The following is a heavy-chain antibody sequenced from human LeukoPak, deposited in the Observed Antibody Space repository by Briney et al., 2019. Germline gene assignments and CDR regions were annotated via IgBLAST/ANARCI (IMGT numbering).Heavy chain of an antibody. Sequence: GGSLRLSCADSGFTFSSYAMHWVRQAPGKGLEYVSAISSNGGSTYYANSVKGRFTISRDNSKNTLYPQMGSLRAEDMAVYYCARVAPARVYDYWGQGTLVTVSS. CDR3: ARVAPARVYDY. J-gene: IGHJ4*02. D-gene: IGHD2-21*01. CDR1: GFTFSSYA. CDR2: ISSNGGST. V-gene: IGHV3-64*01.